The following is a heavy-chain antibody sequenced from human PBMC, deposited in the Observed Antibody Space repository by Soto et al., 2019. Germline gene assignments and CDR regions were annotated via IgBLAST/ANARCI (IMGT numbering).Heavy chain of an antibody. D-gene: IGHD2-2*01. J-gene: IGHJ6*02. Sequence: SVKVSCKASGGTFSSYAISWVRQAPGQGLEGMGGIIPIFGTANYAQKFQGRVTITADESTSTAYMELSSLRSEDTAVYYCAREYCTSTSCFYYYYYGMDVWGQGTRVT. V-gene: IGHV1-69*13. CDR2: IIPIFGTA. CDR1: GGTFSSYA. CDR3: AREYCTSTSCFYYYYYGMDV.